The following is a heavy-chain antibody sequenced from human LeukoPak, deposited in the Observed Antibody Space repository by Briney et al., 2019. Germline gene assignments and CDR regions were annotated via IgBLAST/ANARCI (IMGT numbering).Heavy chain of an antibody. J-gene: IGHJ5*02. CDR1: VASISSYY. D-gene: IGHD1-7*01. CDR2: IYVTGGT. CDR3: ARDSGTTGEVKFDP. V-gene: IGHV4-4*07. Sequence: SETLSLTCTVSVASISSYYWSWIRQPAGKALEWVGRIYVTGGTTYNPSLERRDTMSLDTAKNHFSLKLRSVTDADTAVYYCARDSGTTGEVKFDPWGQGTLVTVSS.